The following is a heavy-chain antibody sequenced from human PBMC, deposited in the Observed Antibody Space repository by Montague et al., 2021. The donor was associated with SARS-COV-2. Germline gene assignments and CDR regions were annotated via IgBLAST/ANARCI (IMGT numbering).Heavy chain of an antibody. D-gene: IGHD1-1*01. CDR1: GGSFSGYY. V-gene: IGHV4-34*01. J-gene: IGHJ6*02. CDR2: INHSGST. Sequence: SETLSLTCAVYGGSFSGYYWSWIRQPPGKGLEWIGEINHSGSTNSNPSLKSRVTISVDTSKNQFSLKLSSVTAADTAVYYCARARGTALFWRVYFGMDVWGQGTTVTVSS. CDR3: ARARGTALFWRVYFGMDV.